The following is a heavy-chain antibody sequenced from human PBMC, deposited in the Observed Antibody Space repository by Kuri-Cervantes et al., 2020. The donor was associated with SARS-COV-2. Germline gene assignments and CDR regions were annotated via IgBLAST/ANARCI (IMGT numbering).Heavy chain of an antibody. Sequence: SQTLSLTCAVYGGSFSGYYWSWIRQPPGKGLEWIGEINHSGSTNYNPSLKSRVTISVDTSKNQFSLKLSSVTAADTAVYYCARVAAGYFDYWGQGTLVTVSS. CDR3: ARVAAGYFDY. V-gene: IGHV4-34*01. CDR1: GGSFSGYY. D-gene: IGHD6-25*01. CDR2: INHSGST. J-gene: IGHJ4*02.